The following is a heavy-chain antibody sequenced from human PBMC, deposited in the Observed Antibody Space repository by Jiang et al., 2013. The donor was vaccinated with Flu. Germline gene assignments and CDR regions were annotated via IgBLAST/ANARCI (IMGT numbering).Heavy chain of an antibody. Sequence: VQLVESGGGLVQPGVSLRLSCAASGFSFSSSAMAWVRQAPGEGLEWVSAVSGSGDNTYYADSVRGRFTISRDNSKNTLYLQMNSLRAGDTAVYYCARDGFCSGATCPGVIRRYDYWGQGTLVTVSS. CDR3: ARDGFCSGATCPGVIRRYDY. CDR2: VSGSGDNT. V-gene: IGHV3-23*04. D-gene: IGHD2-15*01. CDR1: GFSFSSSA. J-gene: IGHJ4*02.